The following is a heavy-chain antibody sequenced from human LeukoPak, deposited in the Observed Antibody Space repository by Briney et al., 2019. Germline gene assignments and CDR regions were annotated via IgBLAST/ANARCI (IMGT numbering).Heavy chain of an antibody. J-gene: IGHJ4*02. Sequence: PSETLSLTCAVSGDSISGTNWWTWIRQPPGKGLEWIGSIYYSGSTYYNPSLKSRVTISVDTSKNQFSLKLSSVAAADTAVYYCARPARGYYFDYWGQGTLVTVSS. CDR1: GDSISGTNW. CDR2: IYYSGST. V-gene: IGHV4-39*01. D-gene: IGHD3-10*01. CDR3: ARPARGYYFDY.